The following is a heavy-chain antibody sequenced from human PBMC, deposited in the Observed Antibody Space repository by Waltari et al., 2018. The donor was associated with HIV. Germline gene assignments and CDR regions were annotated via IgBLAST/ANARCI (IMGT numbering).Heavy chain of an antibody. V-gene: IGHV4-4*02. CDR2: MSHSGVI. CDR1: GASISAPNW. D-gene: IGHD1-26*01. Sequence: QVQLQESGPGLVKPSGTLSLTCAVSGASISAPNWWSWVRQSPGKGVGWVGEMSHSGVINYNPAPENGVTISIDESENELSPKVTSVTAADTAIYYCARVPTPGGIYRYLDHNWFDPWGQGTLVTVSS. CDR3: ARVPTPGGIYRYLDHNWFDP. J-gene: IGHJ5*02.